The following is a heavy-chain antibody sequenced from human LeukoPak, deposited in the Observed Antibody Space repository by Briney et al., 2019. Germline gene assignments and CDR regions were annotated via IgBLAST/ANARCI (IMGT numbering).Heavy chain of an antibody. Sequence: PGGSLRLSCAASGFTFGSYWMTWMRQTPGKGLEWVSYISSSGSTIYYADSVKGRFTISRDNAKNSLYLQMNSLRAEDTAVYYCAELGITMIGGVWGKGTTVTISS. CDR2: ISSSGSTI. V-gene: IGHV3-48*03. J-gene: IGHJ6*04. CDR3: AELGITMIGGV. CDR1: GFTFGSYW. D-gene: IGHD3-10*02.